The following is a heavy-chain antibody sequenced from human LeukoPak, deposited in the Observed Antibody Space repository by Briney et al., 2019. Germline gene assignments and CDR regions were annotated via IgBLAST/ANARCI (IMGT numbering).Heavy chain of an antibody. CDR1: GFTFSSYS. V-gene: IGHV3-21*01. J-gene: IGHJ6*03. CDR2: ISSSSSYI. Sequence: GGSLRLSCAASGFTFSSYSMNWVRQAPGKGLEWGSSISSSSSYIYYADSVKGRFTISRDNAKNSLYLQMNSLRAEDTAVYYCARAITMVRGVYYYYMDVWGKGTTVTVSS. D-gene: IGHD3-10*01. CDR3: ARAITMVRGVYYYYMDV.